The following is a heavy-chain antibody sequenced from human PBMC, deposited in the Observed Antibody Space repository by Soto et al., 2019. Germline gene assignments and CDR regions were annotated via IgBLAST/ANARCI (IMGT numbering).Heavy chain of an antibody. CDR2: TRYTSQWYS. J-gene: IGHJ5*02. D-gene: IGHD1-1*01. V-gene: IGHV6-1*01. Sequence: SQTLSLTCAISGDSVSSKTAAWDCIRQSPSRGFEWLGRTRYTSQWYSEYAVSVRSRITINPDTAKKHFSLQLTSVTPEDAAVYYCVRVDWNDAGSWGQGTLVTVSS. CDR3: VRVDWNDAGS. CDR1: GDSVSSKTAA.